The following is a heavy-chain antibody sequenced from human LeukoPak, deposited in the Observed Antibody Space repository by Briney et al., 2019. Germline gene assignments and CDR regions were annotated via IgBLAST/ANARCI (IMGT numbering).Heavy chain of an antibody. CDR2: INTDGNST. V-gene: IGHV3-74*01. D-gene: IGHD3-22*01. J-gene: IGHJ4*02. Sequence: PGGSLRLSCAASGFTFSTYWMHWVRQAPRKGLVWVSQINTDGNSTTYADSVKGRFTVSRDNAKNTLYLQMNSLRAEDTAVYYCARGGDSSYYGDYWGQGTLVTVSS. CDR1: GFTFSTYW. CDR3: ARGGDSSYYGDY.